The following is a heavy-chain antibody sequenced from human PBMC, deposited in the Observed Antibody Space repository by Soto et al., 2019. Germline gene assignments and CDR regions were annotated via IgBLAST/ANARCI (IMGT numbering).Heavy chain of an antibody. CDR1: GFTFSSYA. D-gene: IGHD3-22*01. CDR3: AKEIPWGYYDSSGSIDY. J-gene: IGHJ4*02. V-gene: IGHV3-23*01. Sequence: GESLKISCAASGFTFSSYAMSWVRQAPGKGLEWVSAISGSGGSTYYADSVKGRFTISRDNSKNTLYLQMNSLRAEDTAVYYCAKEIPWGYYDSSGSIDYWGQGTLVTVSS. CDR2: ISGSGGST.